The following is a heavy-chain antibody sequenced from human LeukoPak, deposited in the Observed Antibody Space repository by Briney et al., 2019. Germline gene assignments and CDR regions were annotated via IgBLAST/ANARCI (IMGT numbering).Heavy chain of an antibody. J-gene: IGHJ4*02. CDR1: GGSISSYY. CDR3: ARESWLENYDSSGLFDY. CDR2: IYYSGST. V-gene: IGHV4-59*01. Sequence: SETLSLTCTLSGGSISSYYWSWIRQPPGKGLEWIGYIYYSGSTNYNPSLKSRVTISVDTSKNQFSLKLRSVTAADTAVYHCARESWLENYDSSGLFDYWGQGTLVTVSS. D-gene: IGHD3-22*01.